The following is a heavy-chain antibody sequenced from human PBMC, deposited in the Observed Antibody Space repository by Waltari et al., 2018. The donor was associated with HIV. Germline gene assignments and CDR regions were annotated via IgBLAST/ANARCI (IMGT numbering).Heavy chain of an antibody. CDR3: ATLNRGYCSNGSCSTYYFDY. V-gene: IGHV4-31*03. D-gene: IGHD2-15*01. Sequence: QVQLQESGPGLVKPSQTLSLTCTVSGGSINSGGYYWSWIRQHPRKGLEWIGYIYYSGSTYYNPSLKSRLSISVDTSKNQFSLKLSSVTAADTAVYYCATLNRGYCSNGSCSTYYFDYWGQGSLVTVSS. CDR2: IYYSGST. J-gene: IGHJ4*02. CDR1: GGSINSGGYY.